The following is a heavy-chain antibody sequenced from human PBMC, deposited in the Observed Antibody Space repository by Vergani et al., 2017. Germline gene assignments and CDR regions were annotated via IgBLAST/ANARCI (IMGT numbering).Heavy chain of an antibody. D-gene: IGHD3-22*01. Sequence: EVQLVESGGGLVQPGGSLRLSCAASGFTFSSYEMNWVRQAPGKGLEWVSYISSSGSTIYYADSVKGRFTISRDNAKNSLYLQMNSLRAEDTAVYYCASPSRAYYYDSSCDYYYWGQGTLVTVSS. J-gene: IGHJ4*02. CDR3: ASPSRAYYYDSSCDYYY. CDR1: GFTFSSYE. V-gene: IGHV3-48*03. CDR2: ISSSGSTI.